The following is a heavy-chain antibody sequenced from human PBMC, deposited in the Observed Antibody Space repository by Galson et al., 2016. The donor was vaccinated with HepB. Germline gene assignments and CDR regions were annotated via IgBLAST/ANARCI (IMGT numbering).Heavy chain of an antibody. CDR3: ASHTREQFGSGSHEFDY. CDR1: GGSFRSFA. CDR2: IIPMFDTP. V-gene: IGHV1-69*13. Sequence: SVKVSCKASGGSFRSFAINWVRQAPGQGLEWLGRIIPMFDTPKYAWKFQGRVTITADESTSTAYMDLSSLRSAETAVYYCASHTREQFGSGSHEFDYWGQGTLVTVSS. J-gene: IGHJ4*02. D-gene: IGHD3-10*01.